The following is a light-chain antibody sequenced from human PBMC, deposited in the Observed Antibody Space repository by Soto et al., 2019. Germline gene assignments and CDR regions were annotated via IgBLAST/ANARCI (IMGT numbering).Light chain of an antibody. V-gene: IGLV2-14*01. CDR3: NSYTSSRTYV. J-gene: IGLJ1*01. CDR2: EAN. Sequence: QSVLTQPASVSGSPGQSITISCTGTSSDVGGYNYVSWYQQHPGKAPKLMIYEANNRPSGVSHRFSGSKSGNTASLTISGLQAEDEADYYCNSYTSSRTYVFGTGTKVTVL. CDR1: SSDVGGYNY.